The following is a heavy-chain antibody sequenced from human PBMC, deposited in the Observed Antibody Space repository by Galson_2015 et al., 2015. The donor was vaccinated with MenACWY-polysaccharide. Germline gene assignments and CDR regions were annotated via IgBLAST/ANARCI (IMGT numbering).Heavy chain of an antibody. V-gene: IGHV3-23*01. J-gene: IGHJ4*02. CDR2: ISSSSGST. Sequence: SLRLSCAASGFSFGSSAMTWVRQAPGTGLEWVSLISSSSGSTYYAESVTGRFTISRDNFKNTLFLQLNSLRAGDTAIYYCAKVDGPGDFYGLDHWGQGTPVLVSS. CDR3: AKVDGPGDFYGLDH. CDR1: GFSFGSSA. D-gene: IGHD3-10*01.